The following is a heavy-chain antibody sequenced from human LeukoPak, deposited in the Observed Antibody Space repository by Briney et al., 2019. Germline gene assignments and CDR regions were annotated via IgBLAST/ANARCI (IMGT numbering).Heavy chain of an antibody. CDR3: ARDGVITIGPATYYYGMDV. CDR2: ISGSGGST. D-gene: IGHD3-3*01. CDR1: GFTFSSYA. V-gene: IGHV3-23*01. J-gene: IGHJ6*02. Sequence: PGGSLRLSCAASGFTFSSYAMSWVRQAPGKGLEWVSAISGSGGSTYYADSVKGRFTISRDNAKNSLYLQMNSLRAEDTAVYYCARDGVITIGPATYYYGMDVWGQGTTVTVSS.